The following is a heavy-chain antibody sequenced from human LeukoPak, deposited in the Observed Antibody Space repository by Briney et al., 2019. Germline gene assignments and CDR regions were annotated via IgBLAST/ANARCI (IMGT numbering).Heavy chain of an antibody. CDR3: ATSRRREYSSSAGWFDP. V-gene: IGHV3-9*01. CDR2: ISWNGGSI. D-gene: IGHD6-6*01. Sequence: GRSLRLSCAASGFTFDDYAMHWVRQAPGKGLEWVSGISWNGGSIGYADSVKGRFTISRDNAKNSLYLQMNSLRAEDTALYYCATSRRREYSSSAGWFDPWGQGTLVTVSS. CDR1: GFTFDDYA. J-gene: IGHJ5*02.